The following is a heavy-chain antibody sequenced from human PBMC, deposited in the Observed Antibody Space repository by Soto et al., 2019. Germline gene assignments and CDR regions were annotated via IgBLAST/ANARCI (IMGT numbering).Heavy chain of an antibody. Sequence: SETLSLTCTVSGGSISSSSYYWGWVRQSPGKGLEWIGSIYYSGNSYSSPSLKSRLTISVDTSKNQFSLKLTSVTAADTAVYYCARLGFNSGWNELGYWGQGTLVTVSS. D-gene: IGHD6-19*01. J-gene: IGHJ4*02. CDR2: IYYSGNS. V-gene: IGHV4-39*01. CDR1: GGSISSSSYY. CDR3: ARLGFNSGWNELGY.